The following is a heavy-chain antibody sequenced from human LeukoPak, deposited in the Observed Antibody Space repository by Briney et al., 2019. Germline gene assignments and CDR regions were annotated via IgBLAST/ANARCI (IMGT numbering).Heavy chain of an antibody. CDR2: ISSSGGTI. J-gene: IGHJ4*02. D-gene: IGHD4-11*01. CDR3: ARDEGNLAYSNYGFDY. V-gene: IGHV3-11*01. Sequence: GGSLRLSCAASGFTVSSNYMSWIRQAPGKGLEWVSYISSSGGTIYYADSVKGRFTISRDNAKNSLSLQMNSLRAEDTAVYYCARDEGNLAYSNYGFDYWGQGTLVTVSS. CDR1: GFTVSSNY.